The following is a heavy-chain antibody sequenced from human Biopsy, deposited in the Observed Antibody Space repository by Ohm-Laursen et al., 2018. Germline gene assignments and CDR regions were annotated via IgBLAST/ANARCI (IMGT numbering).Heavy chain of an antibody. CDR3: ARHPTGFWFDP. V-gene: IGHV4-39*01. CDR1: GGSISSSTTYY. Sequence: SETLSLTCTVSGGSISSSTTYYWAWLRQPPGKGLEWIGRIYNTETTFYNPPLKSRVTISVHTSTNQFSLKVPSATAADTALYFCARHPTGFWFDPWGHGTLVTVSS. CDR2: IYNTETT. J-gene: IGHJ5*02.